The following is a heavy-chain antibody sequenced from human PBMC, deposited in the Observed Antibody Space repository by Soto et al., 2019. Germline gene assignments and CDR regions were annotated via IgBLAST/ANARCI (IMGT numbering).Heavy chain of an antibody. CDR2: LSDDGSNK. D-gene: IGHD3-3*02. Sequence: QEQLVESGGGVVQPGRSLRLSCAASGFTFSNYAFHWVRQAPGKGLEWVAILSDDGSNKDYAGSVKGRFTISRDNSRNTLYLQINSLRPEDTAGYYCARHLSHLKFGWFDPWGQGTLVIVSS. V-gene: IGHV3-30-3*01. CDR1: GFTFSNYA. CDR3: ARHLSHLKFGWFDP. J-gene: IGHJ5*02.